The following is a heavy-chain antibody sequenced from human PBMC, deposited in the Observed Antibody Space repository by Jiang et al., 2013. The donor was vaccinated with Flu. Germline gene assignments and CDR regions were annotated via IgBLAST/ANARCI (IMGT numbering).Heavy chain of an antibody. CDR2: IYYSGST. D-gene: IGHD3-3*01. CDR3: ARVRFLEWAVRAGWDGDSFDI. J-gene: IGHJ3*02. V-gene: IGHV4-31*03. CDR1: GGSISSGGYY. Sequence: SGPGLVKPSQTLSLTCTVSGGSISSGGYYWSWIRQHPGKGLEWIGHIYYSGSTYYNPSLKSRVTISVDTSKNQFSLKLSSVTAADTAVYYCARVRFLEWAVRAGWDGDSFDIWGQGTEVTVSS.